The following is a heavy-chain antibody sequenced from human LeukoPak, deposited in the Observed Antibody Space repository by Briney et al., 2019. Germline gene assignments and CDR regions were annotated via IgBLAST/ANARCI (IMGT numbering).Heavy chain of an antibody. J-gene: IGHJ4*02. V-gene: IGHV3-74*03. CDR2: INSEGSST. CDR3: ARGSAYYRPPDY. Sequence: GGSLRLSCVASGFIFSSYWMHWVRQAPGKGLVGVSRINSEGSSTTYADSVKGRFTISRDNAKNTLFLQINSLRAEDTAVYYCARGSAYYRPPDYWGQGTLVTVSS. CDR1: GFIFSSYW. D-gene: IGHD3-22*01.